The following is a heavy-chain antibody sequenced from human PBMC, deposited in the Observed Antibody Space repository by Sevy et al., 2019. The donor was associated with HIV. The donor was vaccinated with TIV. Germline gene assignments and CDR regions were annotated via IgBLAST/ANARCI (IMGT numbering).Heavy chain of an antibody. CDR1: GFTFSSYA. D-gene: IGHD3-3*01. CDR3: AKDLGGSSYDFWSGYYNY. J-gene: IGHJ4*02. CDR2: ISGSGGST. Sequence: GGSLRLSCVASGFTFSSYAMSWVRQAPGKGLEWVSAISGSGGSTYYAASVKGRFTISRDNSKKTLYLQMNSLRAEDTAVYYCAKDLGGSSYDFWSGYYNYWGQGTLVTVSS. V-gene: IGHV3-23*01.